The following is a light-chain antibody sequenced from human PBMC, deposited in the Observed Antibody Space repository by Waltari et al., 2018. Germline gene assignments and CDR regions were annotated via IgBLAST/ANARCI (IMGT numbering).Light chain of an antibody. CDR2: DVS. J-gene: IGLJ3*02. CDR1: SSDIGRYDI. V-gene: IGLV2-23*02. Sequence: QSALTQPAAVSGSPGQSVTISCTGASSDIGRYDIVSWYQQHPGNAPKLVISDVSKRPSGVSDRFPGSKSGETASLTISGLQFEDEADYSCCSYAGNYVWVFGGGTRLTVL. CDR3: CSYAGNYVWV.